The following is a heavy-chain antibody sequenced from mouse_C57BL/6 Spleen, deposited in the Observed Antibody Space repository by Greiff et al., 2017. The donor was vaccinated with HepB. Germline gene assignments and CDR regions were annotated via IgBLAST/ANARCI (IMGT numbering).Heavy chain of an antibody. Sequence: QVQLKQPGAELVKPGASVKLSCKASGYTFTSYWMHWVKQRPGQGLEWIGMIHPNSGSTNYNEKFKSKATLTVDKSSSTAYMQLSSLTSEDSAVYYCARGGIYDGYYPYAMDYWGQGTSVTVSS. CDR2: IHPNSGST. D-gene: IGHD2-3*01. V-gene: IGHV1-64*01. CDR1: GYTFTSYW. CDR3: ARGGIYDGYYPYAMDY. J-gene: IGHJ4*01.